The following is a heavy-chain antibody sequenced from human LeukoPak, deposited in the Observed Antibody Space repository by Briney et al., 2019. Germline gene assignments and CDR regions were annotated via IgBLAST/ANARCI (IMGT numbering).Heavy chain of an antibody. CDR3: ARDPILRFLEWTPYFDL. V-gene: IGHV3-7*01. CDR2: IKQDGSEK. Sequence: GGSLRLSCAASGFTFSSYWMSWVRQAPGKGLEWVANIKQDGSEKYYVDSVKGRFTISRDNAKNSLYLQMNSLRAEDTAVYYCARDPILRFLEWTPYFDLWGRGTLVTVSS. CDR1: GFTFSSYW. D-gene: IGHD3-3*01. J-gene: IGHJ2*01.